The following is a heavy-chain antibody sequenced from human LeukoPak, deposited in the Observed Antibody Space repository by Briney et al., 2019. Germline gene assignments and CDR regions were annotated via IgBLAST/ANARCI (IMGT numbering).Heavy chain of an antibody. J-gene: IGHJ6*03. CDR1: GGSISSYY. Sequence: SETLSLTCTVSGGSISSYYWSWIRQPPGKGLEWIGYIYYSGSTNYNPSLKSRVTISVDTSKNQFSLKLSSVTAADTAVYYCARVSLSGSGSYREDYYYYMDVWGKGTTVTISS. D-gene: IGHD3-10*01. CDR3: ARVSLSGSGSYREDYYYYMDV. V-gene: IGHV4-59*01. CDR2: IYYSGST.